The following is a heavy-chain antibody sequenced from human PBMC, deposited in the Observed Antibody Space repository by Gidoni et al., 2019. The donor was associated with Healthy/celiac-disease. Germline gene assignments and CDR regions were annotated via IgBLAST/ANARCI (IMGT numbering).Heavy chain of an antibody. CDR2: INSDGSST. V-gene: IGHV3-74*01. D-gene: IGHD6-13*01. CDR1: GVTFSRSW. CDR3: ARGIAAAPDY. Sequence: EVQLVESGGGFVQPGGSLRLSCAASGVTFSRSWMHWVRQSPGKGLVWVSRINSDGSSTSYADSVKGRFTISRDNAKNTLYLQMNSLRAEDTAVYYCARGIAAAPDYWGQGTLVTVSS. J-gene: IGHJ4*02.